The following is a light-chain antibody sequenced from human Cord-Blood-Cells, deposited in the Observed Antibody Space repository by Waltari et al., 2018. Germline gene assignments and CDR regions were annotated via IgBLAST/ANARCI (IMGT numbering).Light chain of an antibody. CDR3: CSYAGSEYV. CDR2: EGS. Sequence: QSALTQPASVSGSPGQSITISCTGTRRDVGSYNLVSWYQQHPGKAPKLMIYEGSKRPSGVSNRFSGSKSGNTASLTISGLQAEDEADYYCCSYAGSEYVFGTGTKVTVL. V-gene: IGLV2-23*01. CDR1: RRDVGSYNL. J-gene: IGLJ1*01.